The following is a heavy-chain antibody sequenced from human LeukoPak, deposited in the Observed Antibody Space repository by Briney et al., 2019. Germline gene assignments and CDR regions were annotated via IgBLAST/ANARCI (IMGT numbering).Heavy chain of an antibody. Sequence: GGSLRLSCAACGFTFSSYSMNWVRQAPGKGLEWVSYISSSSSTIYYADSVKGRFTISRDNAKNSLYLQMNSLRAEDTAVYYCARGSGYSSGWYWGQGTLVTVSS. CDR3: ARGSGYSSGWY. D-gene: IGHD6-19*01. J-gene: IGHJ4*02. CDR1: GFTFSSYS. CDR2: ISSSSSTI. V-gene: IGHV3-48*01.